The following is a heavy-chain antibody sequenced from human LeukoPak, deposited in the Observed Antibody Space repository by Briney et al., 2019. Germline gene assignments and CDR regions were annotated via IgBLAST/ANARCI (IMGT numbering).Heavy chain of an antibody. CDR2: INHSGST. Sequence: SETLSLTCAVYGGSFSGYYWSWIRQPPGKGLEWIGEINHSGSTNYNPSLKSRVTISVDTSKNQFSLKLSSVTAADTAVYYCARGWGPSYWYFDLWGRGTLVTVSS. CDR1: GGSFSGYY. J-gene: IGHJ2*01. CDR3: ARGWGPSYWYFDL. D-gene: IGHD7-27*01. V-gene: IGHV4-34*01.